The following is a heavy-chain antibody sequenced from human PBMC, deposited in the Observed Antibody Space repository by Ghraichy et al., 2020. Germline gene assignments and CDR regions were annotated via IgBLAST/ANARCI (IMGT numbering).Heavy chain of an antibody. CDR3: ARDLSSNWYPYLDY. J-gene: IGHJ4*02. CDR1: GFTFSTSW. D-gene: IGHD6-13*01. V-gene: IGHV3-7*04. CDR2: IKPDGTEK. Sequence: GGSLRLSCAASGFTFSTSWMSWVRQAPGKGLEWVANIKPDGTEKYYVDSVKGRFTISRDNAKNSLYLQMNSLRVEDTAVYYCARDLSSNWYPYLDYWGQGTLVTVSS.